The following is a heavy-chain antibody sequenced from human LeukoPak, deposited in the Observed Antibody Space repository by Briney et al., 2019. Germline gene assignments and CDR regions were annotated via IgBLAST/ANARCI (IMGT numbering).Heavy chain of an antibody. V-gene: IGHV4-34*01. D-gene: IGHD3-3*01. CDR3: ARGLGDRSHYYDLGY. J-gene: IGHJ4*02. CDR1: ARSFSGYY. Sequence: SETLSLTCAAYARSFSGYYWRWIRQPPGKGLEWIGEINHSGSTNYNPSLKSRVTISVDTSKNQFSLKLTSVTAADTAVYYCARGLGDRSHYYDLGYWGQGTRVTVSS. CDR2: INHSGST.